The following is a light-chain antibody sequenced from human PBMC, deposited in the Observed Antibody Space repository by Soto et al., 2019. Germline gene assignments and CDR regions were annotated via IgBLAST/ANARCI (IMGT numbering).Light chain of an antibody. Sequence: DIVLTQSPATLSLSPGERATLSCRASQSVSSYLAWYQQKPGQAPRLLIYDASNRATGIPARFSGSGSGTDFTLTISSLEPEDFAVYYCQQRSNWPPITVGQGTRLVIK. CDR2: DAS. CDR3: QQRSNWPPIT. CDR1: QSVSSY. J-gene: IGKJ5*01. V-gene: IGKV3-11*01.